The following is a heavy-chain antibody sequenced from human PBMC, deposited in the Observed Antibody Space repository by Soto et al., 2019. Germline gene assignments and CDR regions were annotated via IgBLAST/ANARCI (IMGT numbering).Heavy chain of an antibody. Sequence: ASVKVSCKASGYTFTSYGISWVRQAPGQGLEWMGWISAYNGNTDYAQKLQGRVTMTTDTSTSTAYMELRSLRSDDTAVYYCARERYCSSTSCSTPSLRYYYYIDAWGKGTTVTVSS. V-gene: IGHV1-18*01. CDR2: ISAYNGNT. D-gene: IGHD2-2*01. CDR3: ARERYCSSTSCSTPSLRYYYYIDA. CDR1: GYTFTSYG. J-gene: IGHJ6*03.